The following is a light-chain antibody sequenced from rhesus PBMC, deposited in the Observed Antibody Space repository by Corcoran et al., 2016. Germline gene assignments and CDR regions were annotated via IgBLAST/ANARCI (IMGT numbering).Light chain of an antibody. CDR2: NAY. J-gene: IGKJ2*01. CDR1: QRMCTL. V-gene: IGKV1-22*01. CDR3: QQYISSPYS. Sequence: DIQMTQSPSSLSASVGDTVTITFRASQRMCTLLGRYQQKAGKAPELLIYNAYSLQSGVPSRFSGSGSETDFTLTISSLQSEDFATYYCQQYISSPYSFGQGTKVEIK.